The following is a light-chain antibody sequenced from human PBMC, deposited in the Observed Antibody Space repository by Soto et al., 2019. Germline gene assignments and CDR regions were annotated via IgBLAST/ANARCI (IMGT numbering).Light chain of an antibody. Sequence: QSALTQPASVSGSPGQSITISCTGTSSDVGSYNLVSWYQQHPGKAPKLMIYEGNKRPSGVSNRFSGSKSANTASLTISGLDTEEEAYYYCCSYAGTNPVVFGTGTKLTVL. CDR3: CSYAGTNPVV. V-gene: IGLV2-23*01. CDR2: EGN. J-gene: IGLJ1*01. CDR1: SSDVGSYNL.